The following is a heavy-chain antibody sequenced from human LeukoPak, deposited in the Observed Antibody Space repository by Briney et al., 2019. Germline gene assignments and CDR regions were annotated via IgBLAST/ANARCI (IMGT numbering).Heavy chain of an antibody. CDR3: ARGSGRWLQMGGFDY. Sequence: PGGSLRLSCAASGFTFSSYEMNWVRQAPGKGLEWVSYISSSGSTIYYADSVKGRFTISRDNAKNSLYLQMNSLRAEDTAVYYCARGSGRWLQMGGFDYWGQGTWSPSPQ. CDR1: GFTFSSYE. V-gene: IGHV3-48*03. CDR2: ISSSGSTI. J-gene: IGHJ4*02. D-gene: IGHD5-24*01.